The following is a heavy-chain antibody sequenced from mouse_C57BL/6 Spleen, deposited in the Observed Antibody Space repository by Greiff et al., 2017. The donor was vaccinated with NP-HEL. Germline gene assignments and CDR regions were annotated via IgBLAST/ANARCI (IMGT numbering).Heavy chain of an antibody. D-gene: IGHD4-1*01. CDR1: GFTFSDYG. V-gene: IGHV5-15*01. CDR2: ISNLAYSI. J-gene: IGHJ3*01. CDR3: ARGKLTGTSWFAY. Sequence: EVQLVESGGGLVQPGGSLKLSCAASGFTFSDYGMAWVRQAPRKGPEWVAFISNLAYSIYYADTVTGRFTISRENAKNTLYLEMSSLRSEDTAMYYCARGKLTGTSWFAYWGQGTLVTVSA.